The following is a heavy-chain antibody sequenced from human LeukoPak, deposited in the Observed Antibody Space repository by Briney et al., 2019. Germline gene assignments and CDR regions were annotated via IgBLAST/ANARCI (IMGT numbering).Heavy chain of an antibody. V-gene: IGHV1-2*02. J-gene: IGHJ6*02. D-gene: IGHD2-15*01. Sequence: ASVKVSCEASGYTLRDYYIYWVRLAPGQGHAWLGWLNPHSGGSNYAQKFQGRVTLTSDTSISTAYMELSLLTSDDTAIYYCARGLRIINGLDVWGQGTTVIVSS. CDR3: ARGLRIINGLDV. CDR2: LNPHSGGS. CDR1: GYTLRDYY.